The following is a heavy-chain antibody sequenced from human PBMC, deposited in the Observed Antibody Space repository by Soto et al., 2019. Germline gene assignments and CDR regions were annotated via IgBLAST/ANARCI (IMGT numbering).Heavy chain of an antibody. D-gene: IGHD6-19*01. CDR2: FYYSGST. Sequence: TSETLSLTCTVSGGSISSGPYSWGWIRQPPGKGLEWIGTFYYSGSTHYKPSLESRVTISVDTSKNQFSLRLSSVTAADTAVYYCARVSAGYWYFDLWGRGTLVTVPS. V-gene: IGHV4-39*07. J-gene: IGHJ2*01. CDR3: ARVSAGYWYFDL. CDR1: GGSISSGPYS.